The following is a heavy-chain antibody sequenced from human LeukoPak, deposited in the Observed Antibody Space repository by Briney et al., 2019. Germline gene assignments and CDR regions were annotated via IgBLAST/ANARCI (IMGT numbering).Heavy chain of an antibody. CDR2: IYYSGST. CDR3: ARVKGVVTAILDY. Sequence: SETLSLTCTVSGGSISSSSYYWGWIRQPPGKGLEWIGSIYYSGSTYYNPSLKSRVTFSVDTSKNQFSLKLISVTVADTAVYYCARVKGVVTAILDYWGQGTLVTVSS. D-gene: IGHD2-21*02. J-gene: IGHJ4*02. CDR1: GGSISSSSYY. V-gene: IGHV4-39*07.